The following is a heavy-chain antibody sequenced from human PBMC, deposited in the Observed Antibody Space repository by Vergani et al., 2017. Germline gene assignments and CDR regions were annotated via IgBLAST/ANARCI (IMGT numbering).Heavy chain of an antibody. D-gene: IGHD3-22*01. J-gene: IGHJ4*02. CDR3: ARLFFGDSSGYYFDY. CDR2: IYSGGST. CDR1: GFTVSSNY. Sequence: EVQLVESGGGLIQPGGSLRLSCAASGFTVSSNYMSWVRQAPGKGLEWVSVIYSGGSTYYADSVKGRFTISRDNSKNTLYLPTNSLRAEDTAVYYCARLFFGDSSGYYFDYWGQGTLVTVSS. V-gene: IGHV3-53*01.